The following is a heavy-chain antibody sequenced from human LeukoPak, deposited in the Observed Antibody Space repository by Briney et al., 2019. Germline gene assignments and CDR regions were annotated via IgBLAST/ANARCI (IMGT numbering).Heavy chain of an antibody. CDR2: INHSGNT. Sequence: SETLSLTCAVYGGSFSGYYWSWVRQPPGKGLEWIGEINHSGNTNYNPSLKSRVTLSVDTSKNQFSLKLSSVTAADTAVYYCARSDVDTAMVFDYWGQGTLVTVSS. D-gene: IGHD5-18*01. CDR3: ARSDVDTAMVFDY. V-gene: IGHV4-34*01. J-gene: IGHJ4*02. CDR1: GGSFSGYY.